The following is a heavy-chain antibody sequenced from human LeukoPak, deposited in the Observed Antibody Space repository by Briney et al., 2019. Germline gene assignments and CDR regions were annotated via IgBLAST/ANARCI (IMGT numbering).Heavy chain of an antibody. CDR3: ATQTGESIDY. D-gene: IGHD7-27*01. J-gene: IGHJ4*02. V-gene: IGHV3-23*01. Sequence: GVLRLSCAASGFTFSSYAMSWVRQAPGKGLEWVSAISGSGGSTYYADSVKGRFTISRDNSKNTPYLQMNSLRAEDTAVYYCATQTGESIDYWGQGTLVTVSS. CDR1: GFTFSSYA. CDR2: ISGSGGST.